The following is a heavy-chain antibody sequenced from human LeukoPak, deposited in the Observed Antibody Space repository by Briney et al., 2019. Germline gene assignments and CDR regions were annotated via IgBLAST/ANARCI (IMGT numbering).Heavy chain of an antibody. V-gene: IGHV1-24*01. J-gene: IGHJ3*02. Sequence: ASVKVSCKVSGYTLTELSMHWVRQAPGKGLEWMGGFDPEDGETIYAQKFQGRVTMTEDTSTDTAYMELSSLRSEDTAVYYCATVHSLRYSSSWPLRLDAFDIWGQGTMVTVSS. CDR1: GYTLTELS. CDR3: ATVHSLRYSSSWPLRLDAFDI. D-gene: IGHD6-13*01. CDR2: FDPEDGET.